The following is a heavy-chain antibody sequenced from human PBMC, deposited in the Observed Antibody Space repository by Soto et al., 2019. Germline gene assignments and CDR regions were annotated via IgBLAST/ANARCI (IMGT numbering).Heavy chain of an antibody. Sequence: PWGGPRLSCAASGFTFSSYAMSWVRQAPGKGLEWVSAISGSGASTYYADSVKGRVTISRDNSKNTLYLQMNSLRAEDTAVYYCVQTRGFGGILINLFASWGQGTLVTVSS. D-gene: IGHD3-16*01. J-gene: IGHJ5*01. CDR1: GFTFSSYA. V-gene: IGHV3-23*01. CDR3: VQTRGFGGILINLFAS. CDR2: ISGSGAST.